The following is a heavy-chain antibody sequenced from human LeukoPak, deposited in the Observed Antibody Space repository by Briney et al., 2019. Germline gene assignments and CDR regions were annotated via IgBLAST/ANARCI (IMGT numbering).Heavy chain of an antibody. CDR1: GVSISSSNW. V-gene: IGHV4-4*02. CDR3: ARGHYDILTGYHYGMDV. D-gene: IGHD3-9*01. Sequence: SGTLSLTCAVSGVSISSSNWWSWVRQPPGKGLEWFGEIYHSGSTNYNPSLKSRVTISVDKSKNQFYLKLSSVTAADTAVYYCARGHYDILTGYHYGMDVWGKGTTVTVSS. J-gene: IGHJ6*04. CDR2: IYHSGST.